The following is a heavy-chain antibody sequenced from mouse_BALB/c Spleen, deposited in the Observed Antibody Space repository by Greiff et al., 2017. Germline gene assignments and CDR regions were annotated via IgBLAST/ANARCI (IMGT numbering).Heavy chain of an antibody. CDR2: ISSGSSTI. V-gene: IGHV5-17*02. D-gene: IGHD2-1*01. CDR3: AREGNYGWFAY. Sequence: DVMLVESGGGLVQPGGSRKLSCAASGFTFSSFGMHWVRQAPEKGLEWVAYISSGSSTIYYADTVKGRFTISRDNPKNTLFLQMTSLRSEDTAMYYCAREGNYGWFAYWGQGTLVTVSA. CDR1: GFTFSSFG. J-gene: IGHJ3*01.